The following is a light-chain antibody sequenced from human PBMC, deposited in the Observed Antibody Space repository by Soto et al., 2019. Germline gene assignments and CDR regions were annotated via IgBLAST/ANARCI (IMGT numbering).Light chain of an antibody. V-gene: IGKV3-15*01. Sequence: EIVMTQSPATLSGSPGERATLSCRASQSVSSNLAWYQQKPGQAPRLLIYGASTRATGIPARFSGSGSGTEFTLTISSLQSEDFAVYYCQQDNNWPPLTFGGGTKVEIK. CDR1: QSVSSN. CDR2: GAS. CDR3: QQDNNWPPLT. J-gene: IGKJ4*01.